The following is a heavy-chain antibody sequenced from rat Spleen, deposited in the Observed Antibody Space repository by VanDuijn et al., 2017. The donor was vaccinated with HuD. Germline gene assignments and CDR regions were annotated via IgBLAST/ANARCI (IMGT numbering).Heavy chain of an antibody. V-gene: IGHV5-58*01. Sequence: EVQLVESGGGLEQPGKSLKLSCVASGFTFSSYWMYWVRQAPGKGLEWVSSISNDGVNTYYPDSVKGRFTISRDNAESIVYLQMNSLKSEDTATYYCAVAGYGYWGQGVMVTVSS. J-gene: IGHJ2*01. CDR2: ISNDGVNT. CDR3: AVAGYGY. D-gene: IGHD1-7*01. CDR1: GFTFSSYW.